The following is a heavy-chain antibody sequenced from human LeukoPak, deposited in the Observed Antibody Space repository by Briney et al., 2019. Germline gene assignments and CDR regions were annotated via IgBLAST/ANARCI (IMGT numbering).Heavy chain of an antibody. D-gene: IGHD6-19*01. Sequence: GGSLRLSCAVSGFTFSNYNMNWVRQAPGKGLEWVPSVSSSSSNAFYADSVKGRFIISRDNAKNSLYLLMYSLRAEGTAVYYCARHYSSGWYGMDVWGQGTTVTVSS. CDR3: ARHYSSGWYGMDV. V-gene: IGHV3-21*01. CDR1: GFTFSNYN. CDR2: VSSSSSNA. J-gene: IGHJ6*02.